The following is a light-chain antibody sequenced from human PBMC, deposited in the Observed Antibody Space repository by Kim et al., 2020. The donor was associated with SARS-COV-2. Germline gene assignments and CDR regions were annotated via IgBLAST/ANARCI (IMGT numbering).Light chain of an antibody. J-gene: IGLJ2*01. CDR1: SANIGAGYD. V-gene: IGLV1-40*01. CDR2: GNS. Sequence: QSVTISCTGSSANIGAGYDVHWYQQLPGTAPKLLVYGNSNRPSGVPDRFSGSKSGTSASLAITGLQAEDEADYYCQSYDSSLSGSVFGGGTQLTFL. CDR3: QSYDSSLSGSV.